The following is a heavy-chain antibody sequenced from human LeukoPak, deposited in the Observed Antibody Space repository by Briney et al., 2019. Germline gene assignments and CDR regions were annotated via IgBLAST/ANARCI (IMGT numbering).Heavy chain of an antibody. CDR2: IYTSGST. Sequence: SQTLSLTCTVSGGSISSGSYYWSWIRQPAGKGLEWIGRIYTSGSTNYNPSLKSRVTISVDTSKNQFSLKLSSVTAADTAVYYCARDGGSYGDSGWVFDYWGQGTLVTVSS. CDR1: GGSISSGSYY. V-gene: IGHV4-61*02. CDR3: ARDGGSYGDSGWVFDY. J-gene: IGHJ4*02. D-gene: IGHD4-17*01.